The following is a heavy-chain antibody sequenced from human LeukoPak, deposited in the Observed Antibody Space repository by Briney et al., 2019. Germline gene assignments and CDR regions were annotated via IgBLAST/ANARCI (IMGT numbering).Heavy chain of an antibody. J-gene: IGHJ5*02. CDR3: ARLIVNWFDP. Sequence: SVKVSCKASGGTFSSYAISWVRQAPGQELEWMGGIIPIFGTANYAQKFQGRVMITADESTSTAYMELSSLRSEDTAVYYCARLIVNWFDPWGQGTLVTVSS. D-gene: IGHD3-22*01. CDR2: IIPIFGTA. V-gene: IGHV1-69*13. CDR1: GGTFSSYA.